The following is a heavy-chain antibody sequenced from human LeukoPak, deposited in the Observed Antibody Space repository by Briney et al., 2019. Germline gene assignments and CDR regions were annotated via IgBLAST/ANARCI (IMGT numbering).Heavy chain of an antibody. CDR2: VTGSNSNT. CDR3: AKDRSSTTSCSNY. Sequence: GGSLRLSCAASGFNFSNYAMTWVRQAPGKGLEWVSAVTGSNSNTYYADSVKGRFTISRDNSKNMLYLEMNSLRVEDTAIYYCAKDRSSTTSCSNYWGRGTLVTVSS. CDR1: GFNFSNYA. V-gene: IGHV3-23*01. J-gene: IGHJ4*02. D-gene: IGHD2-2*01.